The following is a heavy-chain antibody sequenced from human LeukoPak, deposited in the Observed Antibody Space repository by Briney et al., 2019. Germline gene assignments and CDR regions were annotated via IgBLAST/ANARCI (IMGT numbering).Heavy chain of an antibody. CDR1: GFNFDDYN. D-gene: IGHD5-12*01. CDR3: AKDKWLRGYYYYYMDV. J-gene: IGHJ6*03. V-gene: IGHV3-43*01. Sequence: GSLRLSCAASGFNFDDYNMHWVRQAPGKGLEWVSLITWNGDSTYYADSVEGRFTISRDNSRNSLYLQMNSLRIEDTALYYCAKDKWLRGYYYYYMDVWGKGTTVTVSS. CDR2: ITWNGDST.